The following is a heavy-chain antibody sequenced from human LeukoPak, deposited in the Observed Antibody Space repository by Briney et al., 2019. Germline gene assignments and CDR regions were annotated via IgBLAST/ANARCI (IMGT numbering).Heavy chain of an antibody. CDR1: GGSISSTNW. CDR2: IHHIGST. CDR3: ARARYSGYDLGY. D-gene: IGHD5-12*01. V-gene: IGHV4-4*02. J-gene: IGHJ4*02. Sequence: SGTLSLTCAVSGGSISSTNWWTWVRQPPGKGLEWIGEIHHIGSTNYNPSLKSRVTISVDTSKNQFSLKLSSVTAADTAVYYCARARYSGYDLGYWGQGTLVTVSS.